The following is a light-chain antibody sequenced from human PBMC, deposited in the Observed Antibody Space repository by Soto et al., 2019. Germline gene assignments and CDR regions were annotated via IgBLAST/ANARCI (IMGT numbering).Light chain of an antibody. Sequence: EIVMTQSPAPLSVSPGERATLSCRASQSVSSNLAWYQQKPGRAPRLLIYGASTRATGMPARFSGSGSGTEFTLTISSLQSEDFAVYYCQQYNDWPPTFGQGTKVDI. V-gene: IGKV3-15*01. CDR3: QQYNDWPPT. J-gene: IGKJ1*01. CDR1: QSVSSN. CDR2: GAS.